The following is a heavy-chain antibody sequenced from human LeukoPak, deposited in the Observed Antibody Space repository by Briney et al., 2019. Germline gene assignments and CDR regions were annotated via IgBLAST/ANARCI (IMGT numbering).Heavy chain of an antibody. CDR2: ASSVFHA. CDR3: VREARGYHYAYFDY. V-gene: IGHV3-13*01. Sequence: GGLTLSFTCSGFTLLSHDMHWVRPIPAQGREWVAAASSVFHAVFAEYVEGRFTVSREDTRNSLYLQMNSLRAGDTAVYYCVREARGYHYAYFDYWGQGTLVTVSS. J-gene: IGHJ4*02. CDR1: GFTLLSHD. D-gene: IGHD5-18*01.